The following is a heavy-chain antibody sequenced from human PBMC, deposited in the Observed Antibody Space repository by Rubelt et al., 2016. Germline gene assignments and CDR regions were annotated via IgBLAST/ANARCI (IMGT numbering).Heavy chain of an antibody. V-gene: IGHV4-59*01. Sequence: QVQLQQWGAGLLKPSETLSLTCAVYGGSMSTYYWSWIRQPPGKGLEWIGYMYYSGSTNYNPSLKSRVTISMDTSKNQFFLKLSSVTAADTAVYYCATSGGNGGDFDYWGQGTLVTVSS. CDR1: GGSMSTYY. J-gene: IGHJ4*02. D-gene: IGHD4-23*01. CDR3: ATSGGNGGDFDY. CDR2: MYYSGST.